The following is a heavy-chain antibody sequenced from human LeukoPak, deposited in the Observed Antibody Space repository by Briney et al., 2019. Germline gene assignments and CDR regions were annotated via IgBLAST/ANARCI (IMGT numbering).Heavy chain of an antibody. D-gene: IGHD6-19*01. CDR3: ARLASSGWSHCDY. J-gene: IGHJ4*02. Sequence: SETLSLNCTVSGGSISSYYWSWIRQPPGKGPEWIGYIYYSGTTNYNPSLKSRVTISVDTSKNQYSLKLNSVTAADTAVYYCARLASSGWSHCDYWGQGTLVTVSS. CDR1: GGSISSYY. CDR2: IYYSGTT. V-gene: IGHV4-59*08.